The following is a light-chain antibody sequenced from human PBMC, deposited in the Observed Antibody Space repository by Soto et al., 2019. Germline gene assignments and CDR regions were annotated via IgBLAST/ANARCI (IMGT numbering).Light chain of an antibody. Sequence: EIVMTQSPASLSVSPGDGATLSCRASQSVASNVAWYQQKPGQGPRLLIHGASTRAVGVPARFSGSGSGTDFDLTISSRQSEDVAVYYCQQYHNWPPQYTFGQGTKLQIK. CDR2: GAS. CDR1: QSVASN. J-gene: IGKJ2*01. CDR3: QQYHNWPPQYT. V-gene: IGKV3-15*01.